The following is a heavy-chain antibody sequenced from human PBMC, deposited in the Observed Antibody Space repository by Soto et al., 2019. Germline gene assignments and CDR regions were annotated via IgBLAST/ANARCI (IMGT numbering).Heavy chain of an antibody. Sequence: EVHLVESGVGLVQPGGSLRLSRAASGFTFSKYWFHWVRQAPGKGLMWVSRIDPYDTGITYADSVKGRFTISRDNARNTLYLQMDSLTAEDTAVYYCARVMTGADDYLGQGTLVTVSS. D-gene: IGHD3-9*01. V-gene: IGHV3-74*01. CDR1: GFTFSKYW. J-gene: IGHJ4*02. CDR3: ARVMTGADDY. CDR2: IDPYDTGI.